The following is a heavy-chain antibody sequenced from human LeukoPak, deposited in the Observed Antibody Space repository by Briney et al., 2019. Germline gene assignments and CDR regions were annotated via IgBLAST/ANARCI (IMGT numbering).Heavy chain of an antibody. V-gene: IGHV3-53*01. CDR3: ARGPYFDWLEAKGFDI. D-gene: IGHD3-9*01. Sequence: GGSLRLSCAASGFLVRSNYMTWVRQAPGKGLEWVSVIYSGGSIHYADSVKGRFTISRDNSKNTLYLQKNSLRAEDTAIYYCARGPYFDWLEAKGFDIWGQGTKVTVSS. CDR1: GFLVRSNY. J-gene: IGHJ3*02. CDR2: IYSGGSI.